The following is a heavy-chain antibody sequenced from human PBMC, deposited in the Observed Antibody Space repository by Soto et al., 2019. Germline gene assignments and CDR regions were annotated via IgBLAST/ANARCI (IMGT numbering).Heavy chain of an antibody. Sequence: QGQLQELGPRLVKPSETLSLTCTVSCGSISRYYCSWIRQPPGKGLQWIEYMYNTGSTVYNHSFKSRITIPVDKSKNHLSLKLDSVTAADKAVYYCAIYRSGSCGIDSHPLEIWGPATTVTVAS. CDR2: MYNTGST. CDR3: AIYRSGSCGIDSHPLEI. D-gene: IGHD2-21*01. V-gene: IGHV4-59*01. J-gene: IGHJ6*02. CDR1: CGSISRYY.